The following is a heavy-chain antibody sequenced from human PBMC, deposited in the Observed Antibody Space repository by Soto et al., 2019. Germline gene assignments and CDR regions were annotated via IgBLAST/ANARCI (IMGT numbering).Heavy chain of an antibody. CDR3: AYSSTPFDY. CDR2: ISGSGGST. V-gene: IGHV3-23*01. D-gene: IGHD6-13*01. CDR1: VFNFRSYA. J-gene: IGHJ4*02. Sequence: GGSLKLSCATTVFNFRSYAMGWVRQAPGKGLEWVSAISGSGGSTYYADSVKGRFTISRDNSKNTLYLQMNSLRAEDTAVYYCAYSSTPFDYWGQGT.